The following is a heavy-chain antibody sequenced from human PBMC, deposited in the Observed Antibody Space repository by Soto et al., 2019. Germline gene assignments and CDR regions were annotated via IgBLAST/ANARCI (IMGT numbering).Heavy chain of an antibody. CDR3: VRMGFSGGGYLSYYYYGMAI. J-gene: IGHJ6*02. V-gene: IGHV5-51*01. CDR2: IFPDDSDT. D-gene: IGHD5-12*01. CDR1: GFTFTDYW. Sequence: PGESLKISCKASGFTFTDYWIGWLRQMPGKGLEWMGIIFPDDSDTKYSPSFQGQVIISADRSITTAYLQMSSLKASDTAMYYCVRMGFSGGGYLSYYYYGMAIWGQGTTVTVSS.